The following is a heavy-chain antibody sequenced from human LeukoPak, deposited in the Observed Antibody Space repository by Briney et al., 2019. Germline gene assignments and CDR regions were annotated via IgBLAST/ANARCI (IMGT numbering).Heavy chain of an antibody. D-gene: IGHD3-10*01. V-gene: IGHV3-7*01. Sequence: GSLRLSCAASGFTFSSYWMSWVRQAPGKGLEWVANIKQDGSEKYYVDSVKGRFTISRDNAKNSLYLQMNSLRAEDTAVYYCARASPITMVRGVSYMDVWGKGTTVTVSS. CDR1: GFTFSSYW. CDR3: ARASPITMVRGVSYMDV. CDR2: IKQDGSEK. J-gene: IGHJ6*03.